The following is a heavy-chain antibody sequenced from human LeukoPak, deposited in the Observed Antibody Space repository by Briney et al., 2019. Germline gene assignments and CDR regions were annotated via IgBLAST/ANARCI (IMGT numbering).Heavy chain of an antibody. J-gene: IGHJ4*02. CDR1: GFTFSSYA. V-gene: IGHV3-23*01. D-gene: IGHD3-3*01. CDR3: AKSSLRFLEWLSFDY. Sequence: SGGSLRLSCAASGFTFSSYAMNWVRQAPGKGLEWVSALSGSGITTYYADSVKGRFTISRDNSRNTLNLQMNSLRAEDTAVYYCAKSSLRFLEWLSFDYWGQGTLVTVSS. CDR2: LSGSGITT.